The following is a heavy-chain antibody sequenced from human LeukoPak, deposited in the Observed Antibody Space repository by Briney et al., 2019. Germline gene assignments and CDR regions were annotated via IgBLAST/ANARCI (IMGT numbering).Heavy chain of an antibody. V-gene: IGHV3-49*04. Sequence: GGSLRLSCTASGFTFGDYAMSWVRQAPGKGREWVGFIRSKAYGGTTEYSASVKGRFTISSDDSKSIAYLQMNSLKTEDTAVYYCTRDPRGSYGPDAFDIWGQGTMVTVSS. CDR3: TRDPRGSYGPDAFDI. J-gene: IGHJ3*02. CDR1: GFTFGDYA. CDR2: IRSKAYGGTT. D-gene: IGHD1-26*01.